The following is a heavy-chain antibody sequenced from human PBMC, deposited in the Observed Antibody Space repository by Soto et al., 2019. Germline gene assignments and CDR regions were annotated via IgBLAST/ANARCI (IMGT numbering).Heavy chain of an antibody. CDR2: IYHSGST. D-gene: IGHD3-10*01. Sequence: SETLSLTCAVSGGSISSGGYSWSWIRQPPGKGLEWIGYIYHSGSTYYNPYLKSRVTISVDRSKNQFSLKLSSVTAADTAVYYCARVWFGESSWFDPWGQGTLVTVSS. CDR1: GGSISSGGYS. V-gene: IGHV4-30-2*01. J-gene: IGHJ5*02. CDR3: ARVWFGESSWFDP.